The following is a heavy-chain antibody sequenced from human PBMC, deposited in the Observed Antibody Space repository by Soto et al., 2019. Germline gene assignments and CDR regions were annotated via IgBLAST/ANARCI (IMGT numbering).Heavy chain of an antibody. Sequence: GGSLRLSCAASGFTFSSYAMSWVRQAPGKGLEWVSAISGSGGSTYYADSVKGRFTISRDNSKNTLYLQMNSLRAEDTAVYYCAKDNRFGELSNLFAYWGQGTLVTVSS. V-gene: IGHV3-23*01. J-gene: IGHJ4*02. D-gene: IGHD3-10*01. CDR2: ISGSGGST. CDR3: AKDNRFGELSNLFAY. CDR1: GFTFSSYA.